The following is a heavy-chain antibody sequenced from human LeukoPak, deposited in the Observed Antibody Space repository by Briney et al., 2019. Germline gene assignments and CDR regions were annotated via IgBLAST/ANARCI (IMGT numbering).Heavy chain of an antibody. D-gene: IGHD3-3*01. CDR1: GCPLSNYL. Sequence: PSETLSPHCTGSGCPLSNYLLSLVRPAPGEGLGWDGYIYYSGSTNYNPSLKSRVTISVDTSKNQFSLKLSSVTAADTAVHYCARGWESGSSYNWFDPWGQGTLVTVSS. J-gene: IGHJ5*02. CDR2: IYYSGST. V-gene: IGHV4-59*01. CDR3: ARGWESGSSYNWFDP.